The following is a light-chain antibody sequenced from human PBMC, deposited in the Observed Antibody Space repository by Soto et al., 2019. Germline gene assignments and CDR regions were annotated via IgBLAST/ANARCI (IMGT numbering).Light chain of an antibody. V-gene: IGKV3-20*01. CDR3: PKYETSPYT. Sequence: EVVLTQSPGPLSLSPGERASLSCRASPHISSRDLAWYQQRPGQAPRLLIYHSSARATGIPERFSASGSGADFTLTISRLEPEDSAVYFCPKYETSPYTFGHGTKLESK. J-gene: IGKJ2*01. CDR1: PHISSRD. CDR2: HSS.